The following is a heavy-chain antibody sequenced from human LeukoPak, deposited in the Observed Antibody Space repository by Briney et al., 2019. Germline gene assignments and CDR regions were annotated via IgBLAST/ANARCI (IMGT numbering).Heavy chain of an antibody. Sequence: GGSLRLSCAASGFTFSSNPMSWVRQAPGKGLEWVSAISGSGDSTYYADSVTGRFTISRDNSKNTLYLQMNSLRAEDTAVYYCARALFVEDYDVDHWGPGTLVTVSS. CDR2: ISGSGDST. CDR3: ARALFVEDYDVDH. J-gene: IGHJ4*02. D-gene: IGHD4-17*01. CDR1: GFTFSSNP. V-gene: IGHV3-23*01.